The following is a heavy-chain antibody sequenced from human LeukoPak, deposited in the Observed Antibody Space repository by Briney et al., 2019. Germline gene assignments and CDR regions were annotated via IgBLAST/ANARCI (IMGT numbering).Heavy chain of an antibody. D-gene: IGHD1-26*01. Sequence: GGSLRLSCAASGFTFISFDVSWVRQAPGRGLEWVSTLSCIDTSCTEYYADSVKGRFSISRDNSKNTLFLQMNSLRVEDTAVYYCARNTEHGFDHWGQGTLVTVSS. CDR2: LSCIDTSCTE. CDR1: GFTFISFD. J-gene: IGHJ4*02. V-gene: IGHV3-23*01. CDR3: ARNTEHGFDH.